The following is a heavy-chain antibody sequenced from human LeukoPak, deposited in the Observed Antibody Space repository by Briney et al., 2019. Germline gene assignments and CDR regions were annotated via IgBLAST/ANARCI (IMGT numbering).Heavy chain of an antibody. J-gene: IGHJ4*02. CDR2: IKQDGSEK. CDR3: ARVRDSSSWYGGAPNYFDY. Sequence: GGSLRLSCAASGFTFSRYWMSWVRQAPGKGLEWVANIKQDGSEKYYVDSVKGRFTISRDNAKNSLYLQMNSLRAEDTAVYYCARVRDSSSWYGGAPNYFDYWGQGTLVTVSS. D-gene: IGHD6-13*01. CDR1: GFTFSRYW. V-gene: IGHV3-7*01.